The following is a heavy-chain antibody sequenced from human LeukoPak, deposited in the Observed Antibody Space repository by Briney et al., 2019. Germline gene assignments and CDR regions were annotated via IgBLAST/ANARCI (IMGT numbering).Heavy chain of an antibody. CDR1: GFTFSSYS. Sequence: GGSLRLSCAASGFTFSSYSMNWVRQAPGKGVEWVSSISSSSSYIYYADSVKGRFTISRDNAKNSLYLQMNSLRAEDAAVYYCARKRAGSNFDYWGQGTLVTVSS. CDR3: ARKRAGSNFDY. D-gene: IGHD1-26*01. J-gene: IGHJ4*02. V-gene: IGHV3-21*01. CDR2: ISSSSSYI.